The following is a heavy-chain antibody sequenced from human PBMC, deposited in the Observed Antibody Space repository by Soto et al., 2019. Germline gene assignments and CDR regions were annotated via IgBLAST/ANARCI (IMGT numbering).Heavy chain of an antibody. CDR3: ARGRGAVAAQDC. V-gene: IGHV1-69*01. J-gene: IGHJ4*02. CDR1: GDTFSSYV. D-gene: IGHD6-19*01. CDR2: IIPIFGTP. Sequence: QAQLVQSGAEVKNPGSSVRVSCKASGDTFSSYVISWVRQAPGQGLEWMGGIIPIFGTPNYAQRFQGRLTITADESTRTAYMELSSLTSEDTAVYYCARGRGAVAAQDCWGQGTLITVSS.